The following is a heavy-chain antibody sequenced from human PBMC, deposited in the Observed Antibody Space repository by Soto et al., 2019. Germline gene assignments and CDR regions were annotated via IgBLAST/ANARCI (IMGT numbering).Heavy chain of an antibody. V-gene: IGHV3-13*01. Sequence: GGSLRLSCAASGFTFSSYDMHWVRQATGKGLERVSAIGTAADTYYPGSVKGRFTISRENAKNSLYLQMNSLRAGDTALYYCARSTVIAAAGTNWYFDLWGRGTLVTVSS. CDR3: ARSTVIAAAGTNWYFDL. J-gene: IGHJ2*01. CDR1: GFTFSSYD. CDR2: IGTAADT. D-gene: IGHD6-13*01.